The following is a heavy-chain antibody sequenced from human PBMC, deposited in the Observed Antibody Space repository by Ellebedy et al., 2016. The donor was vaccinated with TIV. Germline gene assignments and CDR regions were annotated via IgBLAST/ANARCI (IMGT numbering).Heavy chain of an antibody. J-gene: IGHJ3*02. Sequence: MPSETLSLTCAVYGGSFSGYYWSWIRQPAGKGLEWIGRIYTSGSTNYNPSLKSRVTMSVDTSKNQFSLKLSSVTAADTALYYCARGLRQHTLDAFDIWGQGTMVTVSS. D-gene: IGHD5-12*01. CDR3: ARGLRQHTLDAFDI. V-gene: IGHV4-59*10. CDR2: IYTSGST. CDR1: GGSFSGYY.